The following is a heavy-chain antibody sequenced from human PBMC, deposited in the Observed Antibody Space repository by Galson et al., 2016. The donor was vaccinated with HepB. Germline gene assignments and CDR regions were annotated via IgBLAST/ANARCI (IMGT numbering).Heavy chain of an antibody. CDR1: GYSFTFYW. J-gene: IGHJ4*02. Sequence: QSGAEVKKPGESLKISCKGSGYSFTFYWISWVRQMPGKGLEWMGRIDPSDSSTNYSPPFQGHISISVVKSISTAYLQWSSPKASDTAMYYCASSSYYYDTAGYVFDYWGQGTLVTVSP. CDR2: IDPSDSST. CDR3: ASSSYYYDTAGYVFDY. D-gene: IGHD3-22*01. V-gene: IGHV5-10-1*01.